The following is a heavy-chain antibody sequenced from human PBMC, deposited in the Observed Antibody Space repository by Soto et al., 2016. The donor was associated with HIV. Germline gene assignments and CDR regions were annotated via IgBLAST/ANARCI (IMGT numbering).Heavy chain of an antibody. Sequence: EVQLVESGGGLVQPGRSLRLSCAASGFTFDDYAMHWVRQAPGKGLEWVSGISWNSGSIGYADSVKGRFTISRDNAKNSLYLQMNSLRAEDMALYYCAKDIGAVAGKGFDYWGQGTLVTVSS. J-gene: IGHJ4*02. CDR2: ISWNSGSI. CDR3: AKDIGAVAGKGFDY. V-gene: IGHV3-9*03. D-gene: IGHD6-19*01. CDR1: GFTFDDYA.